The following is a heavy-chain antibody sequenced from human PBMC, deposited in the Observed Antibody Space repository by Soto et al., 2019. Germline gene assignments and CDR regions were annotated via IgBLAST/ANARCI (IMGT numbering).Heavy chain of an antibody. CDR3: VRDGTKTLRDWFDP. D-gene: IGHD1-1*01. J-gene: IGHJ5*02. V-gene: IGHV4-4*07. Sequence: PSETLSLTCTVSGASIWGFYWGWIRKSAGKGLEWIGRIYATGTTDYNPSLKSRVMMSVDTSKKQFSLKLRSVTAADTAVYYCVRDGTKTLRDWFDPWGQGISVTSPQ. CDR1: GASIWGFY. CDR2: IYATGTT.